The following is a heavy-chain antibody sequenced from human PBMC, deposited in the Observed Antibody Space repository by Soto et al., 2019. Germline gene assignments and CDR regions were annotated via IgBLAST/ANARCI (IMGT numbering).Heavy chain of an antibody. J-gene: IGHJ6*02. D-gene: IGHD1-1*01. V-gene: IGHV1-8*01. CDR3: ARDAGTTNDGMDV. CDR1: GYTFTSYD. CDR2: MNPNRGNT. Sequence: QVQLVQSGAEVKKPGASVKVACKASGYTFTSYDSNWVRQATGQGLEWMGWMNPNRGNTGYAQKSQGRATMTRNTSISTAYMELTSLKSEDTAVYYCARDAGTTNDGMDVWGQGTTVTVSS.